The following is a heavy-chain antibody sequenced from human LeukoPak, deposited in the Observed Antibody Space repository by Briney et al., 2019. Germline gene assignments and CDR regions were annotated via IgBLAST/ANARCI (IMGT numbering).Heavy chain of an antibody. J-gene: IGHJ4*02. V-gene: IGHV3-30*02. D-gene: IGHD2-2*01. CDR2: IRYDGSNK. CDR1: GFTFSSYG. Sequence: TGGSLRLSCAASGFTFSSYGMHWVRQAPGKGLEGGAFIRYDGSNKYYADSVKGRFTISRDNSKNTLYLQMNSLRAEDTAVYYCAKASSMWGPAAVLFDYWGQGTLVTVSS. CDR3: AKASSMWGPAAVLFDY.